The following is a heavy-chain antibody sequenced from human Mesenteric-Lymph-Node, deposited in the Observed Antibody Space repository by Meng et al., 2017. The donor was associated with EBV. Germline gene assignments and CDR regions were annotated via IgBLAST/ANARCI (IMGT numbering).Heavy chain of an antibody. V-gene: IGHV4-34*01. CDR1: VGSFSGYY. CDR3: ARRGKVGAGY. Sequence: QVTLHTLGEGLLKPSATLSLTCAVYVGSFSGYYWSWIRQPPGKGLEWIGEINHSGSTNYNPSLKSRVTISVDTSKNQFSLKLSSVTAADTAVYYCARRGKVGAGYWGQGTLVTVSS. CDR2: INHSGST. D-gene: IGHD1-26*01. J-gene: IGHJ4*02.